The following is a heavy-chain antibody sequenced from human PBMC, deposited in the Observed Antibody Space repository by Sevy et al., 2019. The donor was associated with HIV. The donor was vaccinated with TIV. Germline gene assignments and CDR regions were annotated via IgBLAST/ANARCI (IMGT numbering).Heavy chain of an antibody. Sequence: GGSLRLSCAASTFTFSDYYMTWIRQAPGKGLQWVSIIYRGDSTNYADPVKGRFTISRDNSKNTLYLEMNNLRAEDTAVYYCARLNVYYFDSSGYYTTGNAFDIWGQGTLVTVSS. V-gene: IGHV3-53*01. CDR3: ARLNVYYFDSSGYYTTGNAFDI. CDR1: TFTFSDYY. J-gene: IGHJ3*02. CDR2: IYRGDST. D-gene: IGHD3-22*01.